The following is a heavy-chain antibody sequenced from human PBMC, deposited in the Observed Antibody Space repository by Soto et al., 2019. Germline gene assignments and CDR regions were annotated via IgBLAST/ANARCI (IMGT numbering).Heavy chain of an antibody. CDR1: GYSFSTYD. J-gene: IGHJ5*02. CDR2: ISPKNGNT. V-gene: IGHV1-18*04. CDR3: ARDPHEFWTSYWFDP. D-gene: IGHD3-3*01. Sequence: ASVKVSCKASGYSFSTYDISWLRQAPGQGPEWMGRISPKNGNTNYAQNFQDRVTMTADTSSSAAYMELRGLRSDDTAIYYCARDPHEFWTSYWFDPWGQGTPVTVSS.